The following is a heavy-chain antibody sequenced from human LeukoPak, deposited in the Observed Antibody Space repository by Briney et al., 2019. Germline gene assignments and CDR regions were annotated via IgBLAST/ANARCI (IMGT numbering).Heavy chain of an antibody. V-gene: IGHV4-59*12. CDR1: GGSISSYY. CDR2: IYYSGST. Sequence: SETLSLTCTVSGGSISSYYWSWIRQPPGKGLEWIGYIYYSGSTNYNPSLKSRVTISVDTSKNQFSLKLSSVTAADTAVYYCARVGATTNYYYGMDVWGQGTTVTVSS. J-gene: IGHJ6*02. D-gene: IGHD1-26*01. CDR3: ARVGATTNYYYGMDV.